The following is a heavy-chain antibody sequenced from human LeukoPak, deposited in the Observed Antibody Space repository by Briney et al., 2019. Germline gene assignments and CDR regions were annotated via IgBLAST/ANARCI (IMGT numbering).Heavy chain of an antibody. V-gene: IGHV4-61*01. Sequence: SETLSLTCTVSGGSFSSGSYYWSWIRQPPGKGLEWIGYIYYSGSTNYNPSLKSRVTISVDTSKNQFSLKLSSVTDADTAVYYCARARLYYYDSSGPADSWGQGTLVTVSS. CDR3: ARARLYYYDSSGPADS. CDR2: IYYSGST. J-gene: IGHJ4*02. CDR1: GGSFSSGSYY. D-gene: IGHD3-22*01.